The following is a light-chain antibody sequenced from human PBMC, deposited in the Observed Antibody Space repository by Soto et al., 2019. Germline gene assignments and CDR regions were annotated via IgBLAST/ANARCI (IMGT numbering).Light chain of an antibody. CDR1: SSDVDTYNR. CDR2: DVS. Sequence: QSALTQPPSVSGSPGQSVTISCTGTSSDVDTYNRVSWYQQPPGTAPKLMIYDVSNRPSGVPDRFSGSKSGNTASLTISGLQAEDEADYYCSLYTSNTRVFGGGTKLTVL. J-gene: IGLJ2*01. V-gene: IGLV2-18*01. CDR3: SLYTSNTRV.